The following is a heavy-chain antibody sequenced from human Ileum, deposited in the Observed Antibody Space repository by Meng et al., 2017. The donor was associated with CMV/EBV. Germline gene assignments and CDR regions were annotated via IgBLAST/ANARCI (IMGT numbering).Heavy chain of an antibody. J-gene: IGHJ3*01. D-gene: IGHD3-22*01. CDR3: AKDLVVVIKLRALGF. V-gene: IGHV3-23*01. CDR2: ISGSGGST. Sequence: GGSLRLSCAASGFTFSSYAMTWVRQAPGKGLEWVSGISGSGGSTYYADYLKGRFSISRDNSKNTLYLQMNSLRAEDTAIYYCAKDLVVVIKLRALGFGGQGTMVTVSS. CDR1: GFTFSSYA.